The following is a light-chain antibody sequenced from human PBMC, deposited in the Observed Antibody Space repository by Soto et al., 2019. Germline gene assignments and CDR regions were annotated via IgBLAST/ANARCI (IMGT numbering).Light chain of an antibody. Sequence: EIVMTQSPATLSVSPGERATLSCRASQSVSSNLAWYQQKPGQAPRLLIYGASTRATGIPARFSGSGSGTEFTLTISSLQSEDFGVYYCQQYNNWPPSITFRQGTRLEIK. CDR3: QQYNNWPPSIT. J-gene: IGKJ5*01. CDR2: GAS. CDR1: QSVSSN. V-gene: IGKV3-15*01.